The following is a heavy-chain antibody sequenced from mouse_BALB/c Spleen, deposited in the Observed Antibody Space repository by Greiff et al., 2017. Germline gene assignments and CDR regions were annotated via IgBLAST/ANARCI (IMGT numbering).Heavy chain of an antibody. D-gene: IGHD2-4*01. CDR1: GFTFSSFG. CDR3: ARLGPPTMIPTWYFAV. J-gene: IGHJ1*01. Sequence: EVKPMESGGGLVQPGGSRKLSCAASGFTFSSFGMHRVRQAPEKGLEWVAYISSGSSTIYYADTVQGRFTISRDNPKNTLFLQMASLRSEDTAMYYCARLGPPTMIPTWYFAVWGAGTTVTVSS. V-gene: IGHV5-17*02. CDR2: ISSGSSTI.